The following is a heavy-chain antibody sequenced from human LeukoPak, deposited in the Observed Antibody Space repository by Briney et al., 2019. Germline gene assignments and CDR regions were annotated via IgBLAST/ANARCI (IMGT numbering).Heavy chain of an antibody. Sequence: KSGGSLRLSCAASGFTFSDYYMSWIRQAPGKGLEWVSYISSSGSTIYYADSVKGRFTISRDNAKNSLYLQMNSLRAEDTAVYYCARGVPYYDSSGYYFGWFDPWGQGTLVTVSS. CDR1: GFTFSDYY. V-gene: IGHV3-11*04. J-gene: IGHJ5*02. D-gene: IGHD3-22*01. CDR3: ARGVPYYDSSGYYFGWFDP. CDR2: ISSSGSTI.